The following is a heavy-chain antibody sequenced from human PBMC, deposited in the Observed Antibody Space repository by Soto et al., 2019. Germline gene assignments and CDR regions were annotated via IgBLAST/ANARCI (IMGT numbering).Heavy chain of an antibody. V-gene: IGHV3-48*02. CDR1: GFTFSTYS. J-gene: IGHJ6*02. D-gene: IGHD2-2*01. CDR3: AREGGFYQQAVGFYYYGMDV. Sequence: PGGSLRLSCVASGFTFSTYSMNWVRQAPGKGLQWISYISSSSSNIYYADSVKGRFTISRDNAKNSVFLQMNSLRDEDTAVYYCAREGGFYQQAVGFYYYGMDVWGQGTTVTVSS. CDR2: ISSSSSNI.